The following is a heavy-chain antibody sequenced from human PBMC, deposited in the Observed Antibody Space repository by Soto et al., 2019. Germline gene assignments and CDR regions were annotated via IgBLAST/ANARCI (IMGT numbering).Heavy chain of an antibody. CDR2: IYYSGST. CDR1: GDSISSYY. Sequence: SETLSLTCTVSGDSISSYYWSWIRQTPGKGLEWIGYIYYSGSTNYNPSLKSRVTISVDTSKNQFSLKLSSVTAADTAVYYCARGLISGYYLYDAFDIWGQGTMVTVSS. V-gene: IGHV4-59*01. CDR3: ARGLISGYYLYDAFDI. J-gene: IGHJ3*02. D-gene: IGHD3-22*01.